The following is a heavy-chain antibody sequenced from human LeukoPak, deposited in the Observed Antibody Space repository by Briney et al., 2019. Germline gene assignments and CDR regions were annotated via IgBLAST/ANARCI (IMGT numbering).Heavy chain of an antibody. V-gene: IGHV3-23*01. CDR1: GFTFTSYA. CDR3: ATPWTAVATFHRLDY. Sequence: GGSLRLSCAASGFTFTSYAMSWVRQAPGKGLEWVSTISGGGVTTYYADSVKGRFTISRDNSKNTVYLQMNSLRAEDTAIYYCATPWTAVATFHRLDYWGQGTPVTVSS. CDR2: ISGGGVTT. J-gene: IGHJ4*02. D-gene: IGHD3/OR15-3a*01.